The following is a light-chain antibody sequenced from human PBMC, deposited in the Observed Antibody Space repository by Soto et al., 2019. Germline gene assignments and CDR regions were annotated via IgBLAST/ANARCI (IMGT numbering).Light chain of an antibody. CDR2: EVS. Sequence: QSALTQPASVSGSPGQSITISCTGTSSDIGNYNFVSWHQHHPGKAPKLIIYEVSNRPSGGSNRFSGSKSGNTASLTISGRQAEDEGIYYCTSYTASSTLVFGGGTQLTVL. J-gene: IGLJ7*01. V-gene: IGLV2-14*01. CDR3: TSYTASSTLV. CDR1: SSDIGNYNF.